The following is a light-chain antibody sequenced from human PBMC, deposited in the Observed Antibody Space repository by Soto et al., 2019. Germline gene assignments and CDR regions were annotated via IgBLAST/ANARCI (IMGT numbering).Light chain of an antibody. J-gene: IGKJ4*01. CDR2: TGS. CDR3: HQANSFPLT. Sequence: DIQMTQSPSSVSASVGDRVSITCRASQGISNWLAWYQQKPGRAPKHLIYTGSSLQSGVPSRFSGTGSGTDFTLTISSLQPEDVATYYCHQANSFPLTFGGGTKVEIK. V-gene: IGKV1-12*01. CDR1: QGISNW.